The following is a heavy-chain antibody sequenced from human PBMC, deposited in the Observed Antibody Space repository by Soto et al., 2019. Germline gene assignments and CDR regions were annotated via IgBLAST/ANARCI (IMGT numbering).Heavy chain of an antibody. V-gene: IGHV4-4*07. CDR2: IYTSGST. Sequence: TSETLSLTCTVSGDSINSYYWSWIRQPAGKGLEWIGRIYTSGSTNYNPSLKSRVTMSVDTSKNQFSLKLNSVTAADTAAYYCARELMTYYDFWSGSNPAGMDVWGQGTRSPSP. CDR1: GDSINSYY. D-gene: IGHD3-3*01. CDR3: ARELMTYYDFWSGSNPAGMDV. J-gene: IGHJ6*02.